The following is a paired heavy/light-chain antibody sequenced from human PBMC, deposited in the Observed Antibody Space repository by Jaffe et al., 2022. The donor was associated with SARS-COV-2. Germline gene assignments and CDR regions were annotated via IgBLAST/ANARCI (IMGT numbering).Light chain of an antibody. Sequence: QAVVTQEPSLSVSPGGAVTLTCGSSTGAVTSGHSPYWFQQKPGQAPRTLIYGAFSKHSWTPARFSGSLLGGKAALTLSGAQPEDEAEYYCLVSYSDGRLLIGGGTKLTVL. J-gene: IGLJ2*01. V-gene: IGLV7-46*01. CDR3: LVSYSDGRLL. CDR1: TGAVTSGHS. CDR2: GAF.
Heavy chain of an antibody. J-gene: IGHJ4*02. CDR1: GFTYSNAW. CDR3: YASESYRGVDF. Sequence: EVQVVESGGGLVKPGGSLRLSCAASGFTYSNAWMNWVRQAPGKGLEWVARIRGKTAGGTTDYAAPVEGRFTISRDDSENTLFLQMNSLKVEDTAVYYCYASESYRGVDFWGQGTLVTVSP. V-gene: IGHV3-15*01. CDR2: IRGKTAGGTT. D-gene: IGHD3-16*02.